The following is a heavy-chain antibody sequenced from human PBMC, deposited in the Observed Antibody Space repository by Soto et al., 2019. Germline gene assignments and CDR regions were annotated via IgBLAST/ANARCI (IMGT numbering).Heavy chain of an antibody. V-gene: IGHV1-18*01. CDR2: ISAYNGNT. J-gene: IGHJ5*02. CDR1: GYTFTSYG. CDR3: ARGARYYYDSSGYLNWFDP. D-gene: IGHD3-22*01. Sequence: GASVKVSRKASGYTFTSYGISWVRQAPGQGLEWMGWISAYNGNTNYAQKLQGRVTMTTDTSTSTAYMELRSLRSDDTAVYYCARGARYYYDSSGYLNWFDPWGQGTLLTVSS.